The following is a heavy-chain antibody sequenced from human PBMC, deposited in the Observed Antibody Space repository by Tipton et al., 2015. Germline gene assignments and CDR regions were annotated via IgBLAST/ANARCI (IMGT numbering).Heavy chain of an antibody. CDR1: GYTFINYG. D-gene: IGHD5-24*01. CDR2: INPSSGGT. Sequence: QLVQSGAEVKKPGASVKVSCQASGYTFINYGISWVRQAPGQGLEWMGWINPSSGGTKLAQKFQGRLTMTRDTSITSSIRTAYMELSSLRSDDTAVYYCVRDLDGFNFNLDYWGQGTLVTVSS. V-gene: IGHV1-2*02. CDR3: VRDLDGFNFNLDY. J-gene: IGHJ4*02.